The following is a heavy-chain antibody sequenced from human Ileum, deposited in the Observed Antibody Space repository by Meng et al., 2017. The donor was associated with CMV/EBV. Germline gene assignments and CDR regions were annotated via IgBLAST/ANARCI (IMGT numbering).Heavy chain of an antibody. V-gene: IGHV3-74*01. CDR3: ASGIRLTGR. CDR1: VFTFNTYW. D-gene: IGHD1-14*01. CDR2: IDSDGGRI. J-gene: IGHJ4*02. Sequence: GSLKISRAASVFTFNTYWMHWVRQAPGKGLLWVSRIDSDGGRISYADSVKGRFTISRDNAANTLYLQMNSLSAEDTAVYFCASGIRLTGRWGQGTLVTVSS.